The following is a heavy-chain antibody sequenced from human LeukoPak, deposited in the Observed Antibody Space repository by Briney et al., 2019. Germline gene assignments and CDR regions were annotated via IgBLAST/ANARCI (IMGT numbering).Heavy chain of an antibody. J-gene: IGHJ3*01. Sequence: PGGSLRLSCAASGFTFSSYWMSWVRQAPGKGLEWVANIKQYGSEKYCVDSVKGRFTISRNNAKNSLYLQMNSLRAEDTAVYYCASLKNSGWGNAFHFWGQGTMVTVSS. CDR2: IKQYGSEK. D-gene: IGHD6-19*01. CDR3: ASLKNSGWGNAFHF. CDR1: GFTFSSYW. V-gene: IGHV3-7*01.